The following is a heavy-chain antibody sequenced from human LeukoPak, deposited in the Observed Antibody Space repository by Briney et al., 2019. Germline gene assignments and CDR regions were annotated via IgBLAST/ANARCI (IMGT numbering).Heavy chain of an antibody. CDR2: ISGNGGGT. Sequence: GGSLRLSCAASGFTCSSYAMSWARQAPGKGLEWVSGISGNGGGTYYADSVKGRFTISRDNSKNTLYLQMNSLRAEDTAVYYCAKSFGYSRSWFDYWGQGTLVTVSS. D-gene: IGHD6-13*01. CDR1: GFTCSSYA. CDR3: AKSFGYSRSWFDY. J-gene: IGHJ4*02. V-gene: IGHV3-23*01.